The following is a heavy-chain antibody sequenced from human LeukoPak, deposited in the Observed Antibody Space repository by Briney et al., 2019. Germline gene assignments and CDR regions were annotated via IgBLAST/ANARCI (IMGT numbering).Heavy chain of an antibody. V-gene: IGHV3-74*01. CDR3: ARGSPLGGN. CDR2: INSDGSNT. CDR1: GFTFSSSW. Sequence: GGSLRLSCAASGFTFSSSWMHWVRQAPGKGLVWVSHINSDGSNTKYAGSVKGRFTISRDNAKNTLSLQMNSLRAEGTAVYYCARGSPLGGNWGQGTLVTVSS. J-gene: IGHJ4*02.